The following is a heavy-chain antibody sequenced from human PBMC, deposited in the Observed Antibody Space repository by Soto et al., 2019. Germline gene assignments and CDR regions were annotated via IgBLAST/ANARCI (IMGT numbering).Heavy chain of an antibody. Sequence: QVQLVQSGAEVKKPGSSVKVSCKASGGTFSSYTISWVRQAPGQGLEWMGRIIPILGIANYAQKFQGRVTITADKSTSTAYRGLSSRRTEDAAVYYWARDRGGGGSCLGAPTWFDPWGQGTLVTVSS. V-gene: IGHV1-69*08. CDR2: IIPILGIA. D-gene: IGHD2-15*01. CDR1: GGTFSSYT. CDR3: ARDRGGGGSCLGAPTWFDP. J-gene: IGHJ5*02.